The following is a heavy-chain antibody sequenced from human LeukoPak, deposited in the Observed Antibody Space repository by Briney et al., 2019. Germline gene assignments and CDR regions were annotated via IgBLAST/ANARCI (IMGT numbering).Heavy chain of an antibody. D-gene: IGHD2-2*01. CDR1: GFTVSSNY. J-gene: IGHJ3*02. V-gene: IGHV3-66*02. CDR2: IYSGGST. Sequence: GGSLRLSCAASGFTVSSNYMSWVRQAPGKGLEWVSIIYSGGSTYYADSVKGRFTISRDNSKNTLYLQVNSLRAEDTAVYYCAREYCSSTSCSSDAFDIWGQGTMVTVSS. CDR3: AREYCSSTSCSSDAFDI.